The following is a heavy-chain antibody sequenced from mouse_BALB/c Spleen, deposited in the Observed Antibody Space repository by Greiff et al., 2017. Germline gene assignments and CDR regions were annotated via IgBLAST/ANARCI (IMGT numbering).Heavy chain of an antibody. V-gene: IGHV1-84*02. CDR2: IYPGSGNT. CDR1: GYTFTDYY. CDR3: AREGNWDEFDY. J-gene: IGHJ2*01. Sequence: LMESGPELVKPGASVKISCKASGYTFTDYYINWVKQKPGQGLEWIGWIYPGSGNTKYNEKFKGKATLTVDTSSSTAYMQLSSLTSEDTAVYFCAREGNWDEFDYWGQGTTLTVSS. D-gene: IGHD4-1*01.